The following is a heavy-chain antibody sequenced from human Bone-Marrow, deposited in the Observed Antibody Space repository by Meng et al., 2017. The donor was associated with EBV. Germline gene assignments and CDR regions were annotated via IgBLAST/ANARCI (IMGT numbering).Heavy chain of an antibody. CDR3: ARASSRYCSSTSCSLGY. J-gene: IGHJ4*02. V-gene: IGHV3-33*01. CDR2: IWYDGSNK. CDR1: VFTFSSYG. Sequence: QVQLVESGGGVVQPGRSWRRSCAASVFTFSSYGMHWVRQAPGKGLEWVAVIWYDGSNKYYADSVKGRFTISRDNSKNTLYLQMNSLRAEDTAVYYCARASSRYCSSTSCSLGYWGQGTLVTVAS. D-gene: IGHD2-2*01.